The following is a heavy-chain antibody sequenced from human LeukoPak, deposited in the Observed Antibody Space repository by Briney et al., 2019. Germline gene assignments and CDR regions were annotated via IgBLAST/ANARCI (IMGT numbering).Heavy chain of an antibody. CDR2: ISAYNGNT. CDR1: GYTFNSYG. Sequence: ASVKVSCKASGYTFNSYGISWVRQAPGQGLEWMGWISAYNGNTNYAQKLQGRVTMTTDTSTSTAYMELRSLRSDDTAVYYCARDGSYYYDSSGYPPVYYYYYGMDVWGQGTTVTVSS. CDR3: ARDGSYYYDSSGYPPVYYYYYGMDV. V-gene: IGHV1-18*01. J-gene: IGHJ6*02. D-gene: IGHD3-22*01.